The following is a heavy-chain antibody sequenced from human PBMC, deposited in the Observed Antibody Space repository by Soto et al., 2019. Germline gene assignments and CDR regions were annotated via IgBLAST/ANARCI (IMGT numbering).Heavy chain of an antibody. J-gene: IGHJ6*02. Sequence: QVQLVQSGAEVKKPGASVKVSCKASGYTFTGYYMHWVRQAPGQGLEWMGWINPNSGGTNYAQKFQGWVTMTRDTSISTAYMERSRLRSDDTAVYYCARDPAAATIPGGRYYYYGMDVWGQGTTVTVSS. CDR1: GYTFTGYY. V-gene: IGHV1-2*04. CDR3: ARDPAAATIPGGRYYYYGMDV. CDR2: INPNSGGT. D-gene: IGHD2-2*01.